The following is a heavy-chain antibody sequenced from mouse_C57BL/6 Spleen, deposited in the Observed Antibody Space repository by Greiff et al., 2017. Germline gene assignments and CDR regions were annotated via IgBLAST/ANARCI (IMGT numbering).Heavy chain of an antibody. V-gene: IGHV1-50*01. D-gene: IGHD2-2*01. J-gene: IGHJ4*01. CDR2: IDPSDSNT. CDR1: GYTFTSYW. CDR3: ARWDGYDRGYAMDY. Sequence: VQLQQPGAELVKPGASVKLSCKASGYTFTSYWMHWVKQRPGQGLEWIGEIDPSDSNTNYNQKFKGKATLTVDTSSSTAYMQLSSLTSEDSAVYYCARWDGYDRGYAMDYWGQGTSVTVSS.